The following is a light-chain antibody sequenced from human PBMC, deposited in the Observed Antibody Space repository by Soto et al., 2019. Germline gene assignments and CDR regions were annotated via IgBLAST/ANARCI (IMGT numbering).Light chain of an antibody. CDR3: QQRYNSWT. CDR2: GAS. J-gene: IGKJ1*01. CDR1: QSVGNY. Sequence: VLTQSPATLSLSPGERATLSCRASQSVGNYLAWYQQKSGQAPSLLIYGASNRATGIPARFSGSESGTDFTLTISSLEPEYFTVYYCQQRYNSWTFGQGTMVEIK. V-gene: IGKV3-11*01.